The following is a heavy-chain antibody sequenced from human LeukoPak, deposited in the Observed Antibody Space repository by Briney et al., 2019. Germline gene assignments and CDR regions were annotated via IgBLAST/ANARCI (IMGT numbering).Heavy chain of an antibody. CDR1: GFTVSTKY. Sequence: GGSLRLSCAASGFTVSTKYMSWVRQAPGKGLEWVSIIYIGGTTYYADSVKGRFTIARDNSKNTLYIQMNSLSAEDTGVYYCARAPDYSVSGRDPHYWGRGTLVIVSS. V-gene: IGHV3-66*01. CDR3: ARAPDYSVSGRDPHY. J-gene: IGHJ4*01. D-gene: IGHD3-10*01. CDR2: IYIGGTT.